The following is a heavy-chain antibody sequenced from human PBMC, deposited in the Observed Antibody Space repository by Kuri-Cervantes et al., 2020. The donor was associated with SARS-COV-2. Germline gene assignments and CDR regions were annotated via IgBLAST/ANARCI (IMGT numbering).Heavy chain of an antibody. D-gene: IGHD4-17*01. J-gene: IGHJ4*02. CDR2: IIPIFGTA. CDR1: GGTFSSYA. CDR3: AWLTDYGVPFDY. Sequence: SVKVSCKASGGTFSSYAISWVRQAPGQGLEWMGRIIPIFGTANYAQKFQGRVTITADESTSTAYMELSSLRSEDTAVYYCAWLTDYGVPFDYWGQGTPVTVSS. V-gene: IGHV1-69*13.